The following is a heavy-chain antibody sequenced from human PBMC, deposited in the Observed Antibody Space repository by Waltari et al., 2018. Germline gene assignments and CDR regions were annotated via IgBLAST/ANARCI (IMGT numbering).Heavy chain of an antibody. CDR1: GGTFKTYA. J-gene: IGHJ3*01. Sequence: QVQLVQSGAEVRMPGSSVTVSCTASGGTFKTYAVNWLRQAPGQGPEWMGGTIPITESAISAQKFQGRVSFTADESTNTAYMELSDLRSDDTAVYYCAKNGNIMLRATNFRDAFDVWGQGTLVTVSS. CDR2: TIPITESA. V-gene: IGHV1-69*01. CDR3: AKNGNIMLRATNFRDAFDV. D-gene: IGHD7-27*01.